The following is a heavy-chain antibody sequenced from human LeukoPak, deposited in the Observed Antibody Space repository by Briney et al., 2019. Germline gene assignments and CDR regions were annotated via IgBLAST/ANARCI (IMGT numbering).Heavy chain of an antibody. J-gene: IGHJ4*01. Sequence: GGSLRLSCAASGFTFSSYAMNWVRQAPGKGLEWVSAISNSGGSTYYADSVKGRFTISRDNSGNTLYLQMNSLRAEDTAVYYCAKGRLSGYDIIPFDYWGQGTLVTVSS. V-gene: IGHV3-23*01. D-gene: IGHD5-12*01. CDR3: AKGRLSGYDIIPFDY. CDR1: GFTFSSYA. CDR2: ISNSGGST.